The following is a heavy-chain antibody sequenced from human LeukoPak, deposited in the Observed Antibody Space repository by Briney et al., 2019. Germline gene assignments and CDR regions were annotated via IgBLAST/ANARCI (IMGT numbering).Heavy chain of an antibody. V-gene: IGHV3-30*02. J-gene: IGHJ4*02. Sequence: GGSLRLSCAASGFTFSGSGMHWVRQAPGKGLEWVAFIRYDGTNRNYADSVQGRFTISRDNSKNTLYLQMTSLRVHDTALYYCAKRPPGSGLDYWGQGTLVTVSS. CDR2: IRYDGTNR. CDR1: GFTFSGSG. D-gene: IGHD3-10*01. CDR3: AKRPPGSGLDY.